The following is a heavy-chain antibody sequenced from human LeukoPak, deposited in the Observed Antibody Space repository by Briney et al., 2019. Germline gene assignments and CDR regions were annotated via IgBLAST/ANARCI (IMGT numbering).Heavy chain of an antibody. Sequence: ASVKVSCKASGYTFTGYYMHWVRQAPGQGLEWMGWINPNSGGTNYAQKLQGRVTMTRDTSISTAYMELSRLRSDDTAVYYCARGGGGYSYGHDYWGQGTLVTVSS. D-gene: IGHD5-18*01. CDR2: INPNSGGT. V-gene: IGHV1-2*02. CDR3: ARGGGGYSYGHDY. CDR1: GYTFTGYY. J-gene: IGHJ4*02.